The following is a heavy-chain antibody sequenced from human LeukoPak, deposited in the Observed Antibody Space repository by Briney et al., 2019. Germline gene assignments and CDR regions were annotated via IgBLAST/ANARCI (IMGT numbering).Heavy chain of an antibody. CDR1: GGSISSYY. Sequence: SETLSLTCTVSGGSISSYYWSWIRQPPGKGLEWIGYIYYSGSTNYNPSLKSRVTIPVDTSKNQFSLKLSSVTAADTAVYYCAKDSDLRGQQEFDYWGQGTLVTVSS. CDR3: AKDSDLRGQQEFDY. CDR2: IYYSGST. D-gene: IGHD6-13*01. V-gene: IGHV4-59*01. J-gene: IGHJ4*02.